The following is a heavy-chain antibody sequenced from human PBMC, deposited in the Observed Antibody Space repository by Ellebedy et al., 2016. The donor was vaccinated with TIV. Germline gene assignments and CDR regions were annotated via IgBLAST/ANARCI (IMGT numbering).Heavy chain of an antibody. D-gene: IGHD7-27*01. J-gene: IGHJ4*02. Sequence: GESLKISCAASGFTFSSYAMSWVRQAPGKGLEWVSAISGSGGSTYYADSVKGRFAISRDNTKNSVHLQMDSLRVDDTAVYYCARGNETGGLRWGQGTLVTVSS. V-gene: IGHV3-23*01. CDR2: ISGSGGST. CDR1: GFTFSSYA. CDR3: ARGNETGGLR.